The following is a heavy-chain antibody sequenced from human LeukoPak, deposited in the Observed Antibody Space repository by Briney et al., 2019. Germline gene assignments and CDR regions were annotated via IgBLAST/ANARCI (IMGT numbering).Heavy chain of an antibody. CDR3: ARHDPYSRSIGLQCYMDF. CDR2: MHFCCIT. J-gene: IGHJ6*03. CDR1: GGSISTSGYY. Sequence: PSRTLSLTRTVSGGSISTSGYYWGWIRRPPGKGLGWIGSMHFCCITYSNPSLNSRVTITIDTSKIQFSEKLGSVTAADKAVDYCARHDPYSRSIGLQCYMDFWGKGTTVTVSS. V-gene: IGHV4-39*01. D-gene: IGHD4-11*01.